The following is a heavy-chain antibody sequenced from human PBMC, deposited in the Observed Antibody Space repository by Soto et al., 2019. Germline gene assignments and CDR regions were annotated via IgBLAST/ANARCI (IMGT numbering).Heavy chain of an antibody. CDR2: IYCDDDK. Sequence: QITLKESGPTLVKPPQTLTLTCTFSGFSLTTSGVGVGWIRQPPGKALEWLALIYCDDDKRYSPSLTSRLTITKDTCRNQVVPRMTNMDPVDTATYFYAYTDGFGQFDSWGHGNLVTLAS. CDR3: AYTDGFGQFDS. D-gene: IGHD2-2*02. V-gene: IGHV2-5*02. CDR1: GFSLTTSGVG. J-gene: IGHJ5*01.